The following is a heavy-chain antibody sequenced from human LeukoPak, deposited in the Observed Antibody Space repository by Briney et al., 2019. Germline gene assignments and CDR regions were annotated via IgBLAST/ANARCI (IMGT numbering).Heavy chain of an antibody. J-gene: IGHJ6*03. V-gene: IGHV4-4*07. CDR3: ARTNHYYYYMDV. Sequence: SEILSLTCTVSGGSISSYYWSWIRQPAGKGLEWIGRIYTSGSTNYNPSLKSRVTTSVDTSKNQFSLKLSSVTAADTAVYYCARTNHYYYYMDVWGKGTTVTVSS. CDR2: IYTSGST. CDR1: GGSISSYY.